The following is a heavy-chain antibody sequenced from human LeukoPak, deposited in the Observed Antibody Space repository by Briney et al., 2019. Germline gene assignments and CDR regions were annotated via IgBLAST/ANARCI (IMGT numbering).Heavy chain of an antibody. CDR2: IYTSGST. CDR3: ARHLRYSGSPSYYYYYYMDV. V-gene: IGHV4-4*09. CDR1: GGSISSYY. Sequence: SETLSLTCTVSGGSISSYYWSWIRQPPGKGLEWIGYIYTSGSTNYNPSLKSRVTISVDTSKNQFSLKLSSVTAADTAVYYCARHLRYSGSPSYYYYYYMDVWGKGTTVTVSS. J-gene: IGHJ6*03. D-gene: IGHD6-6*01.